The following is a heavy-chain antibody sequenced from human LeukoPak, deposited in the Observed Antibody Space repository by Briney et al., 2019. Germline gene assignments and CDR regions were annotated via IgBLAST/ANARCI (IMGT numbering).Heavy chain of an antibody. Sequence: SETLSLTCTVSGAAITNYYLSWIRQPPGKGLEWIGYIYYSGSTNYNPSLKSRVTISVDTSKNQFSLKLSSVTAADTAVYYCAREGYKGAAAGTGPLGYWGQGTLVTVSS. J-gene: IGHJ4*02. CDR2: IYYSGST. CDR1: GAAITNYY. CDR3: AREGYKGAAAGTGPLGY. D-gene: IGHD6-13*01. V-gene: IGHV4-59*01.